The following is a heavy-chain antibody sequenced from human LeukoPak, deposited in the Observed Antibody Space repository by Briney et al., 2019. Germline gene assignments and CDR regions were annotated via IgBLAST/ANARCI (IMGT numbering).Heavy chain of an antibody. D-gene: IGHD3-22*01. Sequence: GASVKVSCKASGYTFTSYGISWVRQAPGQGLEWMGWISAYNGNTNYAQKFQGRVTMTRDTSISTAYMELSRLRPDDTAVYYCATDLDSATFDYWGQGTLVTVSS. CDR3: ATDLDSATFDY. J-gene: IGHJ4*02. CDR2: ISAYNGNT. V-gene: IGHV1-18*01. CDR1: GYTFTSYG.